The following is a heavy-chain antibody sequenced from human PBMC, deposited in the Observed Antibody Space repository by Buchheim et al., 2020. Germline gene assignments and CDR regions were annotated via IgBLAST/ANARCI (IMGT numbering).Heavy chain of an antibody. Sequence: QVQLQQWGAGLLKPSETLSLTCAVYGGSFSGYYWSWIRQPPGKGLEWIGEINHSGSTNYIPSLKSRVTISVDTSKNQFSLKLSSVTAADTAVYYCARGNTYYDILTHWGQGTL. J-gene: IGHJ4*02. CDR1: GGSFSGYY. CDR2: INHSGST. D-gene: IGHD3-9*01. CDR3: ARGNTYYDILTH. V-gene: IGHV4-34*01.